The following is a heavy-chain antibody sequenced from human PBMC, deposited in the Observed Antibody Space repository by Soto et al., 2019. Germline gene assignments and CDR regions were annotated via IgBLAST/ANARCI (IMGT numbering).Heavy chain of an antibody. V-gene: IGHV4-59*01. CDR2: IYYSGTT. CDR1: RGSISGYY. D-gene: IGHD4-17*01. J-gene: IGHJ4*01. Sequence: SETLSLTCTVSRGSISGYYWSWIRQPPGKGLEWIGYIYYSGTTNYNPSLKSRVTMSIDTSRNQFSLKLSSVTAADTAVYYCARDPPDGDSYFDYWGHGTLVTVS. CDR3: ARDPPDGDSYFDY.